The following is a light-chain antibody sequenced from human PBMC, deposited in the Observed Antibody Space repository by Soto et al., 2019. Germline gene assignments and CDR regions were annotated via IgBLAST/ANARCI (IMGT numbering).Light chain of an antibody. CDR3: CSYAGGTTFV. Sequence: QSALTQPASGSGSPGQSITISCTGTSSDVGSYNLVSWYQHHPGKAPKVMIYEGSKRPSGVSHRFSGSKSGNTASLTISGLQAEDEADYYCCSYAGGTTFVFGTGTKVTVL. J-gene: IGLJ1*01. CDR2: EGS. V-gene: IGLV2-23*01. CDR1: SSDVGSYNL.